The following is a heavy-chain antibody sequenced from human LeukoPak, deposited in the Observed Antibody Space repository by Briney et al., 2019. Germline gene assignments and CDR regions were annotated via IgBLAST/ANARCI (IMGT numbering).Heavy chain of an antibody. D-gene: IGHD6-13*01. CDR3: ARGKPPRDSSSWSIGGDAIVI. V-gene: IGHV1-18*01. CDR1: GYTFTSYG. Sequence: ASVKVSCKASGYTFTSYGISWVRQAPGQGLEWIGWISAYNGNTNYAQKLQGRVTMTTDTSTSTAYMELRSLRSDDTAVYYRARGKPPRDSSSWSIGGDAIVIWGQGKIVTVSS. J-gene: IGHJ3*02. CDR2: ISAYNGNT.